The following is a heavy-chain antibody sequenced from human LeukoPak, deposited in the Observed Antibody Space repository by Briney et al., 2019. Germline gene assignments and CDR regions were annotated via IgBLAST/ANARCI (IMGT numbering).Heavy chain of an antibody. D-gene: IGHD3-9*01. J-gene: IGHJ6*02. V-gene: IGHV3-11*01. CDR3: ARSIGLTGGGVDV. CDR1: GFTFTNYA. Sequence: GGSLRLSCVASGFTFTNYAMIWVRQAPGKGLEWVSYITNGGSTIHHADSVKGRFTISRDNAKKTLYLQMNSLRAEDTAVYYCARSIGLTGGGVDVWGQGTTVTVSS. CDR2: ITNGGSTI.